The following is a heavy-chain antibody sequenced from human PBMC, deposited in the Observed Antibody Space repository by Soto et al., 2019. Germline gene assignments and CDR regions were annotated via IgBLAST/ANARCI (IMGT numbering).Heavy chain of an antibody. Sequence: QVQLVESGGGVVQPGRSLRLSCAASGFTFSSYAMHWVRQAPGKGLEWVAVISYDGSNKYYADSVKGRFTISRDNSKNTLYLQMNSLRAEDTAVYYCARESGDLDYWGQGTLVTVSS. CDR2: ISYDGSNK. V-gene: IGHV3-30-3*01. J-gene: IGHJ4*02. CDR1: GFTFSSYA. D-gene: IGHD2-21*02. CDR3: ARESGDLDY.